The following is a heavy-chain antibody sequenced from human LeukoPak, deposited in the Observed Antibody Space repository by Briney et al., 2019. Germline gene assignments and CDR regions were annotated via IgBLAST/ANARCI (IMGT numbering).Heavy chain of an antibody. D-gene: IGHD3-22*01. CDR1: GFTFGDYS. Sequence: PGGSLLQYFTASGFTFGDYSIAWVRQAPGKGLEWVGFIRSIAYGGTTEYAASVKGRFTVSSDDSKSTAYLQMNSLKTEDTAVYYCARDQRDSSVYYQDYFDYWGHVALVTVSS. CDR2: IRSIAYGGTT. CDR3: ARDQRDSSVYYQDYFDY. V-gene: IGHV3-49*04. J-gene: IGHJ4*01.